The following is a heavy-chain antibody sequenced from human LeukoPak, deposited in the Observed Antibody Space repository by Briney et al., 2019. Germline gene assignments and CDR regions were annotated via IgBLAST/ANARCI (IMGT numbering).Heavy chain of an antibody. Sequence: PGGSLRLSCAASGFTFSGYAMSWVRQAPGKGLEWVSAISGSGGSTYYADSVKGRFTVSRDNSKSTLYLQMNSLRAEDTAVYYCAKGLTWIQLWCMDVWGQGTTVTVSS. V-gene: IGHV3-23*01. CDR3: AKGLTWIQLWCMDV. CDR2: ISGSGGST. J-gene: IGHJ6*02. D-gene: IGHD5-18*01. CDR1: GFTFSGYA.